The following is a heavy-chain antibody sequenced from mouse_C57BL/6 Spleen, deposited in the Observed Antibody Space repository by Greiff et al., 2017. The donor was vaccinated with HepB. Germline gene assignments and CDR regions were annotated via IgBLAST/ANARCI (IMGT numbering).Heavy chain of an antibody. CDR3: ARWRYYAMDY. V-gene: IGHV1-26*01. CDR2: INPNNGGT. J-gene: IGHJ4*01. CDR1: GYTFTDYY. Sequence: VQLQQSGPELVKPGASVKISCKASGYTFTDYYMNWVKQSHGKSLEWIGDINPNNGGTSYNQKFKGKATLTVDKSSSTAYMELRSLTSEDSAVYYCARWRYYAMDYWGQGTSVTVSS.